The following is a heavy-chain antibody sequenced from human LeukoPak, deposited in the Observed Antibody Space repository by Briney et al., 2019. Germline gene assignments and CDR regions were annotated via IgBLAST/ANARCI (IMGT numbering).Heavy chain of an antibody. V-gene: IGHV3-66*01. CDR3: ARDDHDSSGYYPWAFDI. D-gene: IGHD3-22*01. CDR2: IYSGGST. CDR1: GFTVSSNY. J-gene: IGHJ3*02. Sequence: GGSLRLSCAASGFTVSSNYMSWVRQAPGKGLEWVSVIYSGGSTYYADSVKGRFTISRDNSKNTLYLQMNSLRAEDTAVYHCARDDHDSSGYYPWAFDIWGQGTMVTVSS.